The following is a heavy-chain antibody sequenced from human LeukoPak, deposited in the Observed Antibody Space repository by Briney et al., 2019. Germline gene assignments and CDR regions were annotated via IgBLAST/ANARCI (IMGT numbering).Heavy chain of an antibody. CDR1: GGSISSGGFS. Sequence: SETLSLTCAVSGGSISSGGFSWSWIRQPPGKGLEWFGYIYHSGSTYYNPSLKSRVTISVDRSKNQFSLKLSSVTAADTAVYYCASSLSSRWYKGFDYWGQGTLVTVSS. J-gene: IGHJ4*02. V-gene: IGHV4-30-2*01. CDR3: ASSLSSRWYKGFDY. CDR2: IYHSGST. D-gene: IGHD6-13*01.